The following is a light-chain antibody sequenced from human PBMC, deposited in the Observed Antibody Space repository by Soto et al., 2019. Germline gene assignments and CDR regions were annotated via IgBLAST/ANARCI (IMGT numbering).Light chain of an antibody. CDR2: GAS. CDR3: QQVKSYPIT. Sequence: DIQLTQSPSSLSASVGDRVTITCRASQGVSTYLVWNQQKPGKAPEVLIYGASTLQSGVPSRFSGSESGTEFSLTVSGREPEYSALYQCQQVKSYPITFGRGTRLEIK. J-gene: IGKJ5*01. V-gene: IGKV1-9*01. CDR1: QGVSTY.